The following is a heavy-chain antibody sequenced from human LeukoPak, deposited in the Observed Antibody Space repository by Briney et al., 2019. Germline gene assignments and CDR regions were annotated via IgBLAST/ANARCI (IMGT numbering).Heavy chain of an antibody. D-gene: IGHD6-6*01. CDR1: GGSISSYY. CDR3: ASGTSSIAARPRGADYYYYYMDV. Sequence: SETLSLTCTVSGGSISSYYWSWIRQPPGKGVEWIGYIYYSGSTNYNPSLKSRVTISVDTSKNQFSLKLSSVTAADTAVYYCASGTSSIAARPRGADYYYYYMDVWGKGTTVTVSS. CDR2: IYYSGST. J-gene: IGHJ6*03. V-gene: IGHV4-59*01.